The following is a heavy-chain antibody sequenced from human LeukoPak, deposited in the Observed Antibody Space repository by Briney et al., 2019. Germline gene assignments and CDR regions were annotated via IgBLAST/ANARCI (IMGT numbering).Heavy chain of an antibody. J-gene: IGHJ6*03. CDR2: IIPIFGTA. Sequence: GASVKVSCKXSGGTFSSYAISWVRQTPGQGLEWMGGIIPIFGTANYAQKFQGRVTITTDESTSTAYMELSSLRSEDTAVYYCARSSDEAYYYYMDVWGKGTTVTVSS. D-gene: IGHD2-2*01. CDR3: ARSSDEAYYYYMDV. V-gene: IGHV1-69*05. CDR1: GGTFSSYA.